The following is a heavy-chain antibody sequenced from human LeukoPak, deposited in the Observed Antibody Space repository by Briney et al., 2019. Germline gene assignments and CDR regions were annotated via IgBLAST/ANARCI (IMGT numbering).Heavy chain of an antibody. CDR1: GFTFSSYG. Sequence: GGSLRLSCAASGFTFSSYGMHWVRQAPGKGLEWVADMSYDGSSKYYADSVKGRFTVSGDNSKNTLNLQMNSLRVEDTAVYYCAKEHYYGSGSYPPRYNYYGMDVWGQGTTVTVSS. D-gene: IGHD3-10*01. J-gene: IGHJ6*02. CDR2: MSYDGSSK. V-gene: IGHV3-30*18. CDR3: AKEHYYGSGSYPPRYNYYGMDV.